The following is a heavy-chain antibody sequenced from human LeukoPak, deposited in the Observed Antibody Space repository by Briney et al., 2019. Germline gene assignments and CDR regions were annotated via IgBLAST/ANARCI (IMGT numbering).Heavy chain of an antibody. CDR1: GFTFSTSW. V-gene: IGHV3-7*04. CDR2: IKQDGSEK. J-gene: IGHJ4*02. CDR3: AKDSSANY. D-gene: IGHD3-10*01. Sequence: GGSLRLSCETSGFTFSTSWMSWVRQAPGRGPECVANIKQDGSEKYYPDSVKGRFTISRDNAKNSLYLQMNSLRAEDTAVYYCAKDSSANYWGQGTLVTVSS.